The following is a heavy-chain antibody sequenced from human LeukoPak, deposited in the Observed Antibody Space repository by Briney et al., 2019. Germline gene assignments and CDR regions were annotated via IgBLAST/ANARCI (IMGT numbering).Heavy chain of an antibody. V-gene: IGHV4-39*01. Sequence: AETLSLTCTVSGGSISSSSYYWVWIRQPQGKGLEWIGRIYYSGRTYYNPSLKSPVTISVDTSKNQFSLKLSSVTAADTAVYYCARHSYYYYMDVWGKGTTVTVSS. CDR1: GGSISSSSYY. CDR2: IYYSGRT. J-gene: IGHJ6*03. CDR3: ARHSYYYYMDV.